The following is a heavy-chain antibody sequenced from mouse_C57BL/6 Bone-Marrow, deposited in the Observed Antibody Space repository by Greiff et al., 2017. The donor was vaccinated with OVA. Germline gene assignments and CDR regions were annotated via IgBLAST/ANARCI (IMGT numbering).Heavy chain of an antibody. CDR2: IYPGSGST. CDR3: AREGVYDYGGYDAKDY. Sequence: QVQLQQPGAELVKPGASVKMSCKASGYTFTSYWITWVKQRPGQGLEWIGDIYPGSGSTNYNEKFKSKATLTVDTSSSTAYMQLSSLTSEDSAVYYCAREGVYDYGGYDAKDYWGQGTSVTVSS. J-gene: IGHJ4*01. V-gene: IGHV1-55*01. D-gene: IGHD2-4*01. CDR1: GYTFTSYW.